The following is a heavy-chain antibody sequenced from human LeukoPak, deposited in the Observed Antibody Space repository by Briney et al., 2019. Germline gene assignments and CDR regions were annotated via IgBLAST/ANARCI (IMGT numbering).Heavy chain of an antibody. CDR3: ASVRYGDYANDY. CDR2: INSDGSST. Sequence: GGSLRLSCAASGFTFSSYWMHWVRQAPGKGLVWVSRINSDGSSTSYADSVKGRFTISRDNAKNTLYLQMNSLRAEDTAVYYCASVRYGDYANDYWGQGTLVTVSS. J-gene: IGHJ4*02. CDR1: GFTFSSYW. V-gene: IGHV3-74*01. D-gene: IGHD4-17*01.